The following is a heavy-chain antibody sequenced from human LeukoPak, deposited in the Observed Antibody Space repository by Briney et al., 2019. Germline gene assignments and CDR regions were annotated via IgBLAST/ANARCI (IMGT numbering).Heavy chain of an antibody. Sequence: PSETLSLTCAVYGGSFSGYYWSWIRQPPGKGLEWIGEINHSGSTNYNPSLKSRVTISVDTSKNQFSLKLSSVTAADTAVYYCARVPVTTVVRNLVDYWGQGTLVTVS. CDR3: ARVPVTTVVRNLVDY. D-gene: IGHD4-23*01. CDR1: GGSFSGYY. CDR2: INHSGST. J-gene: IGHJ4*02. V-gene: IGHV4-34*01.